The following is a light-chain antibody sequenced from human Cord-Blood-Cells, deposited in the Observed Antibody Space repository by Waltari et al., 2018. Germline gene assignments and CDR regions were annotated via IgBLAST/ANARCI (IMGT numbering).Light chain of an antibody. Sequence: SSELTQDPAVSVALGQTVRITCQGDSLRSYYASWYQQKPGQAPVLVIYGKNNRPSGLPDRFAGSSSGSTASLTITGAQAEDEADYYCNSRDSSGNHVVFGGGTKLTVL. CDR2: GKN. V-gene: IGLV3-19*01. CDR1: SLRSYY. CDR3: NSRDSSGNHVV. J-gene: IGLJ2*01.